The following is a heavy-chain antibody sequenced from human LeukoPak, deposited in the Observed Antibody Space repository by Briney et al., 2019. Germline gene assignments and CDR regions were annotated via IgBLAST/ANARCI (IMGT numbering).Heavy chain of an antibody. CDR2: IYYSGST. J-gene: IGHJ4*02. CDR3: ARHSETCSGGSCFLDYFDY. Sequence: SETLSLTCTVSGGSISSYYWSWIRQPPGKGLEWIGYIYYSGSTNYNPSLKSRLTISVDTPKNHFPLRLTSVTAADTAVYYCARHSETCSGGSCFLDYFDYWGQGTLVTVSS. D-gene: IGHD2-15*01. V-gene: IGHV4-59*08. CDR1: GGSISSYY.